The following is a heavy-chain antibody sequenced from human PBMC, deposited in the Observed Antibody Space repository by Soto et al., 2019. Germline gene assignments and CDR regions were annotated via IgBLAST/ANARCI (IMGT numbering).Heavy chain of an antibody. J-gene: IGHJ4*02. CDR2: ISGDGVTT. D-gene: IGHD3-9*01. CDR3: AREYYGLLTGYYTDY. CDR1: GFPFSSYW. Sequence: EVQLVESGGDLVQRGGSLRLSCAASGFPFSSYWMHWVRHTPGKGLDWVARISGDGVTTYYADSVTSRFTVSRDNAKNTLSLQISGLRAEDTAVYCCAREYYGLLTGYYTDYWGQGTLVSVSS. V-gene: IGHV3-74*01.